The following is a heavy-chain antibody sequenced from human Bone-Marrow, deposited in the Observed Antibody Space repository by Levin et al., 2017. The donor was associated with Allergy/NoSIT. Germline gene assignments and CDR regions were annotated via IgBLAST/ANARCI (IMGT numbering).Heavy chain of an antibody. Sequence: SGPTLVKPTQALALTCTFSGFSLSTTGVGVGWIRQPPGKALECLALIYWDDDKRYSPSLKSRLIVTKDTSKNQVVLTMTNMDPVDTVTYYCAHRRGGYNWNDANFDYWGQGIPVTVSS. D-gene: IGHD1-1*01. J-gene: IGHJ4*02. V-gene: IGHV2-5*02. CDR1: GFSLSTTGVG. CDR3: AHRRGGYNWNDANFDY. CDR2: IYWDDDK.